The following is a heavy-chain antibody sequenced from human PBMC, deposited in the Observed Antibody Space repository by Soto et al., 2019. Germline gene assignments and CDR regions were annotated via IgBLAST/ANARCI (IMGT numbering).Heavy chain of an antibody. CDR2: IYYRGST. CDR1: GGSISSSSYY. J-gene: IGHJ6*03. Sequence: QLQLQESGPGLVKPSETLSLTCTVSGGSISSSSYYWGWIRQPPGKGLEWIGSIYYRGSTYYNPSLKSQDTKSVNTSNNQFSLKFSSVTAADTAVYYCANNDAEDYYMDVWRKGTTVTVSS. D-gene: IGHD1-1*01. V-gene: IGHV4-39*01. CDR3: ANNDAEDYYMDV.